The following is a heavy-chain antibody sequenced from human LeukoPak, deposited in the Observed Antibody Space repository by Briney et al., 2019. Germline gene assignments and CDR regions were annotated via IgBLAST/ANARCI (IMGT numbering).Heavy chain of an antibody. J-gene: IGHJ4*02. CDR1: GYTFTGYY. D-gene: IGHD3-22*01. Sequence: ASVKVSCKASGYTFTGYYMHWVRQAPGQGLEWMGWINPNSGGTNYAQKSQGRVTMTRDTSISTAYMELSRLRSDDTAVYYCARGHYDSIPVFIFDYWGQGTLVTVSS. CDR2: INPNSGGT. CDR3: ARGHYDSIPVFIFDY. V-gene: IGHV1-2*02.